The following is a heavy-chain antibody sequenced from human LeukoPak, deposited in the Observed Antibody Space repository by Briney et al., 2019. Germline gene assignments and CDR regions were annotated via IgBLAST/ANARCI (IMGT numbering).Heavy chain of an antibody. Sequence: GGSLRLSWAASGXTFNNYAMHWVRQAPGKGLEWVAVVTYDGNNKYYADSVKGRFTVSRDNSRNTVNLQMNSLRGEDTAVYYCARAPVRGAVAGVDYWGQGTLVTVSS. CDR3: ARAPVRGAVAGVDY. CDR1: GXTFNNYA. CDR2: VTYDGNNK. D-gene: IGHD6-19*01. V-gene: IGHV3-30-3*01. J-gene: IGHJ4*02.